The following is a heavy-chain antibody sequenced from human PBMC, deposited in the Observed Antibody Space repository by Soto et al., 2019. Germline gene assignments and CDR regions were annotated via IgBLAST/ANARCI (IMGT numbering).Heavy chain of an antibody. D-gene: IGHD4-4*01. Sequence: SETLSLTCTVSGGSISSYYWSWIRQPPGKGLEWIGYIYYSGSTNYNPSLKSRVTMSVDTSKNQFSLKLSSVTAADTAVYYCARDNSYDYSAKFDYWGQGTLVTVSS. CDR2: IYYSGST. CDR1: GGSISSYY. J-gene: IGHJ4*02. CDR3: ARDNSYDYSAKFDY. V-gene: IGHV4-59*01.